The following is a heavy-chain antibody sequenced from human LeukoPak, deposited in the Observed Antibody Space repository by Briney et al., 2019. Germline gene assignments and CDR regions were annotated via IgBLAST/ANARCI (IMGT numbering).Heavy chain of an antibody. V-gene: IGHV3-23*01. CDR1: GFTFSSYG. CDR2: ISGSGGST. CDR3: AELGITMIGGV. D-gene: IGHD3-10*02. J-gene: IGHJ6*04. Sequence: QPGGTLRLSCAASGFTFSSYGMSWVRQAPGKGLEWVSAISGSGGSTYYADSVKGRFTISRDSAKNSLYLQMNSLRAEDTAVYYCAELGITMIGGVWGKGTTATISS.